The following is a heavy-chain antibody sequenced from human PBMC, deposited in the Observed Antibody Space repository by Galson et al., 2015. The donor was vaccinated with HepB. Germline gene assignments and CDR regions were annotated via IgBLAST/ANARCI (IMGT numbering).Heavy chain of an antibody. D-gene: IGHD6-19*01. J-gene: IGHJ6*02. V-gene: IGHV3-15*01. CDR2: IKSKADGGTT. Sequence: SLRLSCAASGFTVSNAWLGRVRQAPREGLEWVGRIKSKADGGTTDYAAPVKGRFTISRDDSKNTLYLQMNSLKTEDTAVYYCTIEGDFSSGWIYYYYGMDVWGQGTTVTVAS. CDR3: TIEGDFSSGWIYYYYGMDV. CDR1: GFTVSNAW.